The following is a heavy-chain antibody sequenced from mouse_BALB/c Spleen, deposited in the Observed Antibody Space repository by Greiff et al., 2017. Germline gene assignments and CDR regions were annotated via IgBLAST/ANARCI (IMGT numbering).Heavy chain of an antibody. CDR3: ARREEGGYFDV. V-gene: IGHV1-67*01. CDR2: ISTYYGNT. J-gene: IGHJ1*01. Sequence: QVQLQQSGPELVRPGVSVKISCKGSGYTFTDYAMHWVKQSHAKSLEWIGVISTYYGNTNYNQKFKGKATMTVDKSSSTAYMELARLTSEDSAIYYCARREEGGYFDVWGAGTTVTVSS. CDR1: GYTFTDYA.